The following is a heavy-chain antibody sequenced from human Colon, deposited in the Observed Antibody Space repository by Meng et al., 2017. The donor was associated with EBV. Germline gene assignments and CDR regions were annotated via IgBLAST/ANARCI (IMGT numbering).Heavy chain of an antibody. V-gene: IGHV4-30-4*01. CDR2: IFYPGST. CDR1: GGSVGCGGFY. Sequence: EVGQGRVRLSQPRSPPVSVLGGSVGCGGFYCAWCLRHPREGLVWIVYIFYPGSTYYNPSLKSRVTTSLDKTKNQFSLQLSSVAAADTAVYYCARGQSGGDGWFDPWGRGTLVTVSS. D-gene: IGHD3-16*01. CDR3: ARGQSGGDGWFDP. J-gene: IGHJ5*02.